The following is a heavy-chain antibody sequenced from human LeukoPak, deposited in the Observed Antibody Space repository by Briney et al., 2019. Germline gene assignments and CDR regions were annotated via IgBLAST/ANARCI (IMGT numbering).Heavy chain of an antibody. CDR1: GGSFSGYY. Sequence: PSETLSLTCTVYGGSFSGYYWNWIRQPPGKGLEWIGEINHSGSTNYNPSLKSRVNILVDTSKKQFSLKVGSVTAADTAVYYCARRHDYCYGSGSHNNWFDPWGQGSLVTVSS. V-gene: IGHV4-34*01. J-gene: IGHJ5*02. D-gene: IGHD3-10*01. CDR2: INHSGST. CDR3: ARRHDYCYGSGSHNNWFDP.